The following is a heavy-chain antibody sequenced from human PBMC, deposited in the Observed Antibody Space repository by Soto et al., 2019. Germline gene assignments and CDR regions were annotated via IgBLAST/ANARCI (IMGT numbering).Heavy chain of an antibody. Sequence: EVQLVESGGGLVKPGGSLRLSCAASGFTFSTYPMNWVRQAPGKGLEWVSSISKASSHTYYADSVKGRFTISRDNANNSLYLQMNSVRAEDTAVYYCARDLGFGELDYFDYWGQGILVTVSS. V-gene: IGHV3-21*01. CDR2: ISKASSHT. CDR3: ARDLGFGELDYFDY. CDR1: GFTFSTYP. D-gene: IGHD3-10*01. J-gene: IGHJ4*02.